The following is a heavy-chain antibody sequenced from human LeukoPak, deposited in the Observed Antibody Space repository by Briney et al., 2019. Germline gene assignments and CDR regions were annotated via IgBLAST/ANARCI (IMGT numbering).Heavy chain of an antibody. CDR2: ISSSGSTI. D-gene: IGHD5-24*01. Sequence: GGSLRLSCAASGFTFSDYYMSWIRQAPGKGLEWVSYISSSGSTIYYADSVKGRFTISRDNSKNTLYLQMNSLRAEDTAVYYCAKKEIAKYYYYYYGMDVWGQGTTVTVSS. J-gene: IGHJ6*02. V-gene: IGHV3-11*01. CDR1: GFTFSDYY. CDR3: AKKEIAKYYYYYYGMDV.